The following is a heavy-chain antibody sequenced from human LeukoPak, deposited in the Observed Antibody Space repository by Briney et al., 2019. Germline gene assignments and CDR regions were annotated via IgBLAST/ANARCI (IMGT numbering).Heavy chain of an antibody. Sequence: GGSLRLSCAASGFTFSSYSMNWVRQAPGKGLEWVSYISSSGSTIYYADSVKGRFTISRDNSKNTLYLQMGSLRAEDTAVYYCAKRSAESSGYFDYWGQGTLVTVSS. V-gene: IGHV3-48*01. CDR1: GFTFSSYS. CDR2: ISSSGSTI. J-gene: IGHJ4*02. D-gene: IGHD6-19*01. CDR3: AKRSAESSGYFDY.